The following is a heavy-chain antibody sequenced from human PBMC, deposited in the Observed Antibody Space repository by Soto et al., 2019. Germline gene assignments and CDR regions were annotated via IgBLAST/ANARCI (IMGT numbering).Heavy chain of an antibody. Sequence: QVQLQESDPGLVKPSETLSLTCTVSGGSISSYYWSWIRQPAGKGLEWIGRIYTSGSTNYNPSLKSRVTMSVDTSKNQFSLKLSSVTAADTAVYYCARDHRPLGYCSSTSCYSYYYYGMDVWGQGTTVTVSS. CDR1: GGSISSYY. D-gene: IGHD2-2*01. J-gene: IGHJ6*02. CDR2: IYTSGST. CDR3: ARDHRPLGYCSSTSCYSYYYYGMDV. V-gene: IGHV4-4*07.